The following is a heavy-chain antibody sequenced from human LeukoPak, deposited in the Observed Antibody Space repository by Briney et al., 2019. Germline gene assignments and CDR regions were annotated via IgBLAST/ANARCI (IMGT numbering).Heavy chain of an antibody. V-gene: IGHV7-4-1*02. CDR3: ASNSVPRYCSGGSCYPTQLYYYYYMDV. D-gene: IGHD2-15*01. CDR1: GYTFTSYA. Sequence: ASVKVSCKASGYTFTSYAMNWVRQAPGQGLEWMGWINTNTGNPTYAQGFTGRFVFSLDTSVSTAYLQISSLKAEDTAVYYCASNSVPRYCSGGSCYPTQLYYYYYMDVWGKGTTVTVSS. CDR2: INTNTGNP. J-gene: IGHJ6*03.